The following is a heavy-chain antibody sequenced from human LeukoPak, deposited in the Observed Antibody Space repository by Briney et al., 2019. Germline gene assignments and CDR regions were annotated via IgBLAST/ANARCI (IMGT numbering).Heavy chain of an antibody. CDR2: ISGSGGNP. J-gene: IGHJ4*02. D-gene: IGHD6-19*01. CDR1: GFTFSRYA. CDR3: ARFSSGWYYFDY. Sequence: GGSLRLSCAASGFTFSRYAMSWVRQSPGKGLEWVSAISGSGGNPYSADSVKGRCTISRDNAKNSLYLQMNSLRAEDTAVCYCARFSSGWYYFDYWGQGTLVTVSS. V-gene: IGHV3-23*01.